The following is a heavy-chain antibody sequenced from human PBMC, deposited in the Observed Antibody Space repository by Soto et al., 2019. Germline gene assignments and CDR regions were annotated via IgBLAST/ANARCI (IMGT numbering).Heavy chain of an antibody. CDR3: LLEGDGGDS. V-gene: IGHV1-69*01. Sequence: QVQLVQSGAEVKKPGSSVKVSCKTSGGNFRRDVFSWVRQAPGQGLEWRGGIIPIFGSANYSQKFQGGGTITAEESTSTVYIELSSLKFAGTAVFYCLLEGDGGDSWGQGTLVTVSS. CDR2: IIPIFGSA. J-gene: IGHJ4*02. CDR1: GGNFRRDV. D-gene: IGHD3-16*01.